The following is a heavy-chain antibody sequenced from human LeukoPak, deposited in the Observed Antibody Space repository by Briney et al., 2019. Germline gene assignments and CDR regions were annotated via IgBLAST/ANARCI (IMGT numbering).Heavy chain of an antibody. V-gene: IGHV3-23*01. CDR1: GFTFSSYA. CDR3: AKFLPTHIVVANYYFDY. Sequence: GGSLRLSCAASGFTFSSYAMSWVRQAPGEGLEWVSAISGSGGRTYYADSVKGRFTISRDNSKNTLYLQMTSLRGEDTAVYYCAKFLPTHIVVANYYFDYWGQGTLVTVSS. D-gene: IGHD2-21*01. J-gene: IGHJ4*02. CDR2: ISGSGGRT.